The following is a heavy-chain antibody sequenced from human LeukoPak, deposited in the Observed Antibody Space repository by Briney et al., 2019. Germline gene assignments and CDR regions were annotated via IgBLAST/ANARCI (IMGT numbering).Heavy chain of an antibody. V-gene: IGHV1-8*03. CDR2: MNPNSGNT. CDR1: GGTFSSYA. D-gene: IGHD6-13*01. Sequence: GASVKVSCKASGGTFSSYAISWVRQATGQGLEWMGWMNPNSGNTGYAQKFQGRVTITRNTSISTAYMELSSLRSEDTAVYYCARGGVAAAPWGQGTLVTVSS. J-gene: IGHJ5*02. CDR3: ARGGVAAAP.